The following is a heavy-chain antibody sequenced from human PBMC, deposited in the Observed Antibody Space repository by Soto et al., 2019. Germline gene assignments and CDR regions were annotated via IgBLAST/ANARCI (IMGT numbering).Heavy chain of an antibody. V-gene: IGHV4-39*01. J-gene: IGHJ4*02. CDR2: IYYSGST. CDR1: GISASTSDYY. CDR3: AGFVVPASRNSDFDY. D-gene: IGHD2-15*01. Sequence: SETLSLTCTVSGISASTSDYYWGWVRQPPGKGLDWIGNIYYSGSTFYNPSLRSRVTLSVDTSKNQFSLRLNSVTAADTAVYFCAGFVVPASRNSDFDYWGQGTLVTVSS.